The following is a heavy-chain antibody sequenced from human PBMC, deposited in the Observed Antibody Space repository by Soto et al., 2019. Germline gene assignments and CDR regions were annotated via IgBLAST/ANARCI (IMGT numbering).Heavy chain of an antibody. CDR3: ASQRDMAATPADAFDI. J-gene: IGHJ3*02. D-gene: IGHD6-19*01. V-gene: IGHV5-51*01. CDR2: IYPGDSDG. Sequence: PGESLKISFKVSGKTFINHWMALVRQNPGKGLEWMGIIYPGDSDGIYSPSLAGQVTFSVDKSISTAYLHRSNLEASDSAMYYCASQRDMAATPADAFDIWGQGTMVTVSS. CDR1: GKTFINHW.